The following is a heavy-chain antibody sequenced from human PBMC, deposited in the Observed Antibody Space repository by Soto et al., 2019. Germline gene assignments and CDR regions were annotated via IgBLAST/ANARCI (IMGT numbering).Heavy chain of an antibody. V-gene: IGHV3-30*18. Sequence: VQLVESGGGVVQPARSLRLSCAASGFTFNNYGIHWVRQAPGKGLEWVTVISNDGSHKYYADSVKGRLTISRDNSMNTVLLQINSLRAEDTAMYYCAKAQGLAASHGIDWGQGTMVTVSS. CDR3: AKAQGLAASHGID. CDR1: GFTFNNYG. CDR2: ISNDGSHK. D-gene: IGHD6-13*01. J-gene: IGHJ3*01.